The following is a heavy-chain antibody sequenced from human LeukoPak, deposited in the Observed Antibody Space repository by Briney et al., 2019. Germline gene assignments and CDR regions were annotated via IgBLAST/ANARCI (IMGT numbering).Heavy chain of an antibody. CDR3: AIGEPGQPFDY. Sequence: KVSCKASGGTFSSYTISWVRQAPGQGLEWMGGIIYPGDSDTRYSPSFQGQVTISADKSISTAYLQWSSLKASDTAMYYCAIGEPGQPFDYWGQGTLVTVSS. CDR1: GGTFSSYT. CDR2: IYPGDSDT. J-gene: IGHJ4*02. V-gene: IGHV5-51*01. D-gene: IGHD1-26*01.